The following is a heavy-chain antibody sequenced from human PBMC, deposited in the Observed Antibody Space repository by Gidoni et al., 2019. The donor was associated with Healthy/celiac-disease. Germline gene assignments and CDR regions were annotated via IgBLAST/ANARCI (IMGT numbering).Heavy chain of an antibody. D-gene: IGHD6-13*01. CDR2: ISGSGGST. Sequence: EVQLLESGGGLVQPGGSLSLSCAASGFPFSSYAMSWVRQAPGKGLEWVSAISGSGGSTYYADSVKGRFTISRDNSKNTLYLQMNSLRAEDTAVYYCAKAGSSWFYYGMDVWGQGTTVTVSS. CDR3: AKAGSSWFYYGMDV. CDR1: GFPFSSYA. V-gene: IGHV3-23*01. J-gene: IGHJ6*02.